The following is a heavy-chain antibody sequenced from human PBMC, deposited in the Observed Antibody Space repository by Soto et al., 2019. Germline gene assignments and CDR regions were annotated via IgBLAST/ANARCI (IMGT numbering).Heavy chain of an antibody. Sequence: PGGSLRLSCAASGFTFSSYAMSWVRQAPGKGLEWVSTISGSGVSTYYADSVKGRFTISRDNSKNMLYLQMSSLRAEDTGVYYCARDLKVTHNVYGMDVWGQGTTVTVSS. J-gene: IGHJ6*02. CDR2: ISGSGVST. D-gene: IGHD2-21*02. V-gene: IGHV3-23*01. CDR3: ARDLKVTHNVYGMDV. CDR1: GFTFSSYA.